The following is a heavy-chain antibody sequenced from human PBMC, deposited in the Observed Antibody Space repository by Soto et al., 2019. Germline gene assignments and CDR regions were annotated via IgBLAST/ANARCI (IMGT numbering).Heavy chain of an antibody. Sequence: PPETLSLTCTVSGGSISSYYWSWIRQPPGKGLEWIGYIYYSGSTNYNPSLKSRVTISVDTSKNQFSLKLSSVTAADTAVYYCARGPYYDSSGFAFDIWGQGTMVTVSS. CDR3: ARGPYYDSSGFAFDI. CDR2: IYYSGST. V-gene: IGHV4-59*01. CDR1: GGSISSYY. D-gene: IGHD3-22*01. J-gene: IGHJ3*02.